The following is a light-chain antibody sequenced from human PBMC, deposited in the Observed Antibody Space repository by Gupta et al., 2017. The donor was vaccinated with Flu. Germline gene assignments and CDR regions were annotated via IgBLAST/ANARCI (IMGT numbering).Light chain of an antibody. CDR2: DAS. CDR3: QQRSNWPPFT. CDR1: QSVSSY. V-gene: IGKV3-11*01. Sequence: ATLSLSPGERATLSCRASQSVSSYLAWYQQKPGQAPRLLIYDASNRATGIPPRFSGSGSGTDFTLTISSLEPEDFAVYYCQQRSNWPPFTFGPGTKVDIK. J-gene: IGKJ3*01.